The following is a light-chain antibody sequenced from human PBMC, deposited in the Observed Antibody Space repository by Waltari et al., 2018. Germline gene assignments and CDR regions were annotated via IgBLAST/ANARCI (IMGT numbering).Light chain of an antibody. V-gene: IGKV1-39*01. CDR1: QFVSSY. Sequence: DIQMTQSPSSLSASIGDRVTISCWAGQFVSSYLNWFQQKPGKAPKLLIYATASLQSGVPSRFSGAGAGTDFTLTISSLQPDDFATYYCQQSYTSPPTFGQGTNVEIK. J-gene: IGKJ1*01. CDR3: QQSYTSPPT. CDR2: ATA.